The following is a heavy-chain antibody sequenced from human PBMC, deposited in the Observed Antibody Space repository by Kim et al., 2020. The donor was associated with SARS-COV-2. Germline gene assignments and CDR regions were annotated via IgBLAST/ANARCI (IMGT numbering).Heavy chain of an antibody. CDR3: AREGDTDYY. Sequence: STRYYADSVKGRFTISRDNAKNSLYLQMNSLRDEDTAVYYCAREGDTDYYWEQGTLVTVSS. V-gene: IGHV3-48*02. J-gene: IGHJ4*02. D-gene: IGHD3-16*01. CDR2: STR.